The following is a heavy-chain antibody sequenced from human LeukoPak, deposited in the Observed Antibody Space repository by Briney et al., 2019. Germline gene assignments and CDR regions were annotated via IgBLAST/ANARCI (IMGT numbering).Heavy chain of an antibody. Sequence: GGSLRLSCVASGFTISSYWMHWVRQAPGKGLEWVAVIWYDGSNKYYADSVKGRFTISRDNSKNTLYLQMNSLRAEDTAVYYCARDHYYYDSSGYYDYWGQGTLVTVSS. CDR2: IWYDGSNK. D-gene: IGHD3-22*01. J-gene: IGHJ4*02. CDR3: ARDHYYYDSSGYYDY. V-gene: IGHV3-33*08. CDR1: GFTISSYW.